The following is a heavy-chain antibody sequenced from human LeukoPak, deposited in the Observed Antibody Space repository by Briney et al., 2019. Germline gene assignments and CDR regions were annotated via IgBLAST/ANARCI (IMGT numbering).Heavy chain of an antibody. CDR3: ARGSRIGDGNNYLNS. CDR1: GYTFTDYY. J-gene: IGHJ4*02. D-gene: IGHD5-24*01. Sequence: ASEKVSCKSSGYTFTDYYIHWVRQAPGQGLEWMGRINPNTGGTVYALRFQGRVTMTRDTSINTLYIELSRLASDDTAVYYCARGSRIGDGNNYLNSWGQGTLLTVSS. V-gene: IGHV1-2*06. CDR2: INPNTGGT.